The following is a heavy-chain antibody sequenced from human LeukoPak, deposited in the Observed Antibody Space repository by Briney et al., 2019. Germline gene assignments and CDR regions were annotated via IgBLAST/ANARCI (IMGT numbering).Heavy chain of an antibody. CDR1: GYTFTIYG. CDR3: ARVPRDAFDI. CDR2: ISAYNGNT. V-gene: IGHV1-18*01. J-gene: IGHJ3*02. Sequence: ASVSLSSTASGYTFTIYGISCGRQAPGQGLEWMGWISAYNGNTNYTQKLQGRVTITTDTSTSTAYIDLSSLTPDAPPGYTCARVPRDAFDIWGQGTMVTVSS.